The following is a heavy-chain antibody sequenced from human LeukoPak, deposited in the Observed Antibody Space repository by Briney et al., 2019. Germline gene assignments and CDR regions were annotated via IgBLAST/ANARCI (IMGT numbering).Heavy chain of an antibody. V-gene: IGHV3-53*01. CDR1: GFTFSSYA. D-gene: IGHD2-15*01. J-gene: IGHJ4*02. Sequence: GGSLRLSCAASGFTFSSYAMSWVRQAPGKGLEWVSVIHSGGNTYYADSVKGRFTISRDNSKNTLYLQMNSLRAEDTAVYYCTRDLNSGGSCWGQGTLVTVSS. CDR3: TRDLNSGGSC. CDR2: IHSGGNT.